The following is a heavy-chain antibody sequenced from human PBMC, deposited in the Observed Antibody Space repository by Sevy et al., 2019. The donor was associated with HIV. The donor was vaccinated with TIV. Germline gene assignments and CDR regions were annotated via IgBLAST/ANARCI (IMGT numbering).Heavy chain of an antibody. D-gene: IGHD2-2*01. CDR3: AKVFGIVVVPAAAGFDY. Sequence: GGSLRLSCAASGFTFSSYAMSWVRQAPGKGLEWVSAISGSGGSTYYADSVKGRFTISRDNSKNTLCLQMNRLRPKDTAVYYYAKVFGIVVVPAAAGFDYWGQGTLVTVSS. CDR2: ISGSGGST. J-gene: IGHJ4*02. V-gene: IGHV3-23*01. CDR1: GFTFSSYA.